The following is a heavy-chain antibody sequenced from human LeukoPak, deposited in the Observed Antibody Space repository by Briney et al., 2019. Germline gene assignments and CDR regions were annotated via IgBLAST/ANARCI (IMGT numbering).Heavy chain of an antibody. J-gene: IGHJ4*02. Sequence: GGSLRLSCAASGFTFSTYAMTWVRQAPGKGLDWVSVISGSGGSTYYADSVKGRFTLSRDNSKNTLYLQMNSLRAEDTAVYYCAKSIGGVVVVAADYWGQVTLVTVSS. CDR1: GFTFSTYA. D-gene: IGHD2-15*01. CDR2: ISGSGGST. CDR3: AKSIGGVVVVAADY. V-gene: IGHV3-23*01.